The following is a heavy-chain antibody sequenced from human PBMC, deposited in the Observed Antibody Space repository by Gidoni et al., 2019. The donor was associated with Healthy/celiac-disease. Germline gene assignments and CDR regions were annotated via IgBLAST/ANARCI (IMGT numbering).Heavy chain of an antibody. CDR2: ISGSGGST. D-gene: IGHD2-15*01. CDR3: AKDLTGSNWYFDL. Sequence: YAMSWVRQAPGKGLEWVSAISGSGGSTYYADSVKGRFTISRDNSKNTLYLQMNSLRAEDTAVYYCAKDLTGSNWYFDLWGRGTLVTVSS. J-gene: IGHJ2*01. CDR1: YA. V-gene: IGHV3-23*01.